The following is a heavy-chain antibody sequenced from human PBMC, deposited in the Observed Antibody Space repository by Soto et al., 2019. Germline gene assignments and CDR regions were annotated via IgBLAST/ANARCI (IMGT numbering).Heavy chain of an antibody. CDR1: GYSFTTYG. J-gene: IGHJ6*02. Sequence: QVQLVQSGGEVKKPGASVKVSCKTSGYSFTTYGISWVRQAPGQGLEWMGWISGYNGNTHYAQKFKGRGAMTTDTATSTAYMELRSLRSDDTAVYYCAREGPAPYYYYGMDVWGQGTTVTVSS. CDR3: AREGPAPYYYYGMDV. CDR2: ISGYNGNT. V-gene: IGHV1-18*01.